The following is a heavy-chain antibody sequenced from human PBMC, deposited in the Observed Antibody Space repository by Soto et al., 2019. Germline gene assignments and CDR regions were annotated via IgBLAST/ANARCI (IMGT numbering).Heavy chain of an antibody. CDR3: ARDTSRFLETDA. CDR2: IYYSGST. Sequence: SEPLSLTCTGCGGSVSSGSYYWSWIRQPPGKGLEWIGYIYYSGSTNYNPSLKSRVTISVDTSKNQFSLKLSSVTAADTAVYYCARDTSRFLETDAWGQGTLVTVSS. CDR1: GGSVSSGSYY. J-gene: IGHJ5*02. V-gene: IGHV4-61*01. D-gene: IGHD3-3*01.